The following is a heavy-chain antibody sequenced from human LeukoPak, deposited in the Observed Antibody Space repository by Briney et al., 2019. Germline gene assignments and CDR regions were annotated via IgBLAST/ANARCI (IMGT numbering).Heavy chain of an antibody. D-gene: IGHD2-2*01. CDR2: ISGYNANA. V-gene: IGHV1-18*01. CDR1: GYSFTNYG. CDR3: ARVGRGCSSIRCYWEDWFDP. J-gene: IGHJ5*02. Sequence: ASVKVSCKASGYSFTNYGITWIREAPGQGPEWLGWISGYNANAHYTQNVQGRVTLTTDTSTNTAYMELRGLTSDDTAMYYCARVGRGCSSIRCYWEDWFDPWGQGTLVIVSS.